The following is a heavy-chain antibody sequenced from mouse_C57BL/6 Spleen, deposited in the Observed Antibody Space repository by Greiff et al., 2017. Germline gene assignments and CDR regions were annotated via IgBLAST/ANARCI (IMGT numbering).Heavy chain of an antibody. Sequence: VQLQQSGAELVRPGASVKLSCTASGFNIKDYYMHWVKQRPEQGLEWIGRIDPEDGDTEYAPKFPGKATLTAATSSNTAYLQLSSLTSEDTAVYSSPMAGRDFDYWGQGTTLTVSS. CDR2: IDPEDGDT. V-gene: IGHV14-1*01. CDR1: GFNIKDYY. CDR3: PMAGRDFDY. J-gene: IGHJ2*01. D-gene: IGHD4-1*01.